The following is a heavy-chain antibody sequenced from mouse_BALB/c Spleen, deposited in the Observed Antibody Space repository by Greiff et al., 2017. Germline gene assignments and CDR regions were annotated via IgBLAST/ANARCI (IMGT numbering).Heavy chain of an antibody. CDR3: ARHPGMITTRCYFDY. J-gene: IGHJ2*01. CDR1: GFAFSSYD. D-gene: IGHD2-4*01. CDR2: ISSGGGST. V-gene: IGHV5-12-1*01. Sequence: EVQLVESGGGLVKPGGSLKLSCAASGFAFSSYDMSWVRQTPEKRLEWVAYISSGGGSTYYPDTVKGRFTISRDNAKNTLYLQMSSLKSEDTAMYYCARHPGMITTRCYFDYWGQGTTLTDSS.